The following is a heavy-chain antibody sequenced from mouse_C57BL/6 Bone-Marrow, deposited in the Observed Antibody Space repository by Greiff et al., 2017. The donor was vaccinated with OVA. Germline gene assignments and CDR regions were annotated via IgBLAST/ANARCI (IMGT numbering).Heavy chain of an antibody. CDR2: INPGSGGT. Sequence: QVQLQQSGAELVRPGTSVKLSCKASGYAFTNYLIEWVKQRPGQGLEWIGVINPGSGGTNYNEKFKGKATLTADKSSSTAYMQLSSLTSEDSAVYFCARGDYYGSSYYWYFDVWGTGTTVTVSS. CDR1: GYAFTNYL. D-gene: IGHD1-1*01. CDR3: ARGDYYGSSYYWYFDV. V-gene: IGHV1-54*01. J-gene: IGHJ1*03.